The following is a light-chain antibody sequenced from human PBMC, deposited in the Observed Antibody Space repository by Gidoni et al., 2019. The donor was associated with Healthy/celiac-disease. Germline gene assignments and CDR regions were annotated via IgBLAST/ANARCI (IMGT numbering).Light chain of an antibody. CDR3: QQYYSFPLT. CDR1: QGIRSY. V-gene: IGKV1D-8*01. CDR2: AAS. Sequence: VIWLTPSPSLLSASTGDRVTISCRMSQGIRSYLAWYQQKPGKAPELLIYAASTLQSGVPSRFSGSGSGTDFTLTISCLQSEDFATYYCQQYYSFPLTFGGGTKVEIK. J-gene: IGKJ4*01.